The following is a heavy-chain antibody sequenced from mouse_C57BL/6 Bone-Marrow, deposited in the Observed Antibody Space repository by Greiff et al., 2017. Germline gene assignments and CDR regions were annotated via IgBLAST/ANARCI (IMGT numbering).Heavy chain of an antibody. CDR2: IDPSDSET. CDR1: GYTFTSYW. Sequence: QVQLQQPGAELVRPGSSVKLSCKASGYTFTSYWMHWVKQRPIQGLEWIGNIDPSDSETHYNQKFKDKATLTVDKSSSTAYMQLSSLTSEDSAVYYWARLYGSSSVYVDYWGQGTTLTGSS. J-gene: IGHJ2*01. D-gene: IGHD1-1*01. V-gene: IGHV1-52*01. CDR3: ARLYGSSSVYVDY.